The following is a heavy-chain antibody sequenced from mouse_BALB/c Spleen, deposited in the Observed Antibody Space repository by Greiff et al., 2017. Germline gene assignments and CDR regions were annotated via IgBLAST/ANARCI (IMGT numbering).Heavy chain of an antibody. CDR2: IYPYNGGT. Sequence: VQLQQSGPELVKPGASVKISCKASGYTFTDYNMHWVKQSHGKSLEWIGYIYPYNGGTGYNQKFKSKATLTVDNSSSTAYMELRSLTSEDSAVYYCARCPYGNYSYFDVWGAGTTVTVSS. D-gene: IGHD2-1*01. V-gene: IGHV1S29*02. J-gene: IGHJ1*01. CDR1: GYTFTDYN. CDR3: ARCPYGNYSYFDV.